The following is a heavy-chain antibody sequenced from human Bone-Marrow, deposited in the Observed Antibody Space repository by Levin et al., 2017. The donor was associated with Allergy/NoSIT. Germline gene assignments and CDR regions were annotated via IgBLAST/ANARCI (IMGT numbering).Heavy chain of an antibody. CDR3: ARESGQLGYYNYYGMDV. J-gene: IGHJ6*02. CDR2: IRSSSSYT. CDR1: GFTISDYY. D-gene: IGHD6-13*01. Sequence: GESLKISCAASGFTISDYYMSRIRQAPGKGLEWVSYIRSSSSYTNHADFVEGRFTISRDNAKNSLFLQMNSLRAEDTAVYYCARESGQLGYYNYYGMDVWGQGTTVTVSS. V-gene: IGHV3-11*05.